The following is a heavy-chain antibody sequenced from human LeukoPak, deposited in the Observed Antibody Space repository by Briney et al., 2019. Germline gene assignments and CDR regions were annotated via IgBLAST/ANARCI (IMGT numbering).Heavy chain of an antibody. V-gene: IGHV3-23*01. Sequence: GGSLRLPCAASGFSFSNYAMKWVRQAPGRGREGVSGISGSGSSTYYADSVKDRFTISRDNSKNTLYLQMNSLRAEDTAGYYCAKADHPLYDYYYMDVWGKGTTVTVSS. D-gene: IGHD1-14*01. J-gene: IGHJ6*03. CDR1: GFSFSNYA. CDR2: ISGSGSST. CDR3: AKADHPLYDYYYMDV.